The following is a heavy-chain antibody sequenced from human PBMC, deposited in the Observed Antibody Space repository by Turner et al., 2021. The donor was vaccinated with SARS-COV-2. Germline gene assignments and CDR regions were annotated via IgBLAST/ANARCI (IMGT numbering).Heavy chain of an antibody. V-gene: IGHV4-39*01. J-gene: IGHJ4*02. CDR1: GGSISSSSYY. CDR2: IYYSGST. D-gene: IGHD3-10*01. Sequence: QLQLQESGPGLVKPSETLSLTCTVSGGSISSSSYYWGWIRQSPGKGLEWIGSIYYSGSTYYNPSLKRRVTISVDTSKNQFSLKLSSVTAADTAVYYCARLVRRAEYYFDYWGQGTLVTVSS. CDR3: ARLVRRAEYYFDY.